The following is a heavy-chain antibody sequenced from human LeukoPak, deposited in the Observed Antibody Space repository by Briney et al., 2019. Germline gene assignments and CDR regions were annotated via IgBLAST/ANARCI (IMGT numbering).Heavy chain of an antibody. V-gene: IGHV4-59*08. Sequence: SETLSLTCTVSGGSISSYYWSWIRQPPGKGLEWIGYIYYSGSTNYNPSLKSRVTISVDTSKNQFSLKLSSVTAADTAVYYCARTTYYYDSSGYFGVGLIWDYWGQGTLVTVSS. J-gene: IGHJ4*02. CDR1: GGSISSYY. CDR3: ARTTYYYDSSGYFGVGLIWDY. D-gene: IGHD3-22*01. CDR2: IYYSGST.